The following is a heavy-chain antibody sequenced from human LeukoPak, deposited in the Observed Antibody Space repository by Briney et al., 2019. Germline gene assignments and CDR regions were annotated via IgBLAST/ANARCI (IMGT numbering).Heavy chain of an antibody. J-gene: IGHJ4*02. CDR2: IIPIFGTA. V-gene: IGHV1-69*13. CDR3: ASRDADYEYYFDY. Sequence: SVKVSCKASGGTFSSYAISWVRQAPGQGLEWMGGIIPIFGTANYAQKFQGRVSIGADESTTTAYMELSSLTFDDTAVYYCASRDADYEYYFDYWGQGAVVTVSS. D-gene: IGHD4-17*01. CDR1: GGTFSSYA.